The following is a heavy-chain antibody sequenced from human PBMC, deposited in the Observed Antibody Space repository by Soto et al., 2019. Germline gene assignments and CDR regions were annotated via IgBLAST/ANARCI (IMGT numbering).Heavy chain of an antibody. CDR3: ARGVNYGIFDY. Sequence: PGGSLRLSCAASGFTFSSYAMHWVRQAPGKGLEWVAVISYDGSNKYYADSVKGRFTISRDNSKNTLYLQMNSLRAEDTAVYYCARGVNYGIFDYWGQGTLVTVSS. J-gene: IGHJ4*02. D-gene: IGHD4-17*01. V-gene: IGHV3-30-3*01. CDR2: ISYDGSNK. CDR1: GFTFSSYA.